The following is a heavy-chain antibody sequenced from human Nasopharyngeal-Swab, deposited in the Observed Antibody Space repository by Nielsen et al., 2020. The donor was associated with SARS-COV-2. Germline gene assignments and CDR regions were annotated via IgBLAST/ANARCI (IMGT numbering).Heavy chain of an antibody. CDR3: TRDSSLVPGLMPPCDY. D-gene: IGHD3-10*01. Sequence: WVREAPGQGLEWMGWITTDHVDTYYSQRHQGRVTITTDISTATVYMELGSLRSDDTAIYYCTRDSSLVPGLMPPCDYWGQGTLVTVSS. J-gene: IGHJ4*02. V-gene: IGHV1-18*01. CDR2: ITTDHVDT.